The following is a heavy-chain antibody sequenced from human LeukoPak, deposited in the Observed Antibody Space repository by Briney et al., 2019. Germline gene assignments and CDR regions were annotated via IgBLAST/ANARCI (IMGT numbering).Heavy chain of an antibody. J-gene: IGHJ4*02. CDR2: IYHNGNT. V-gene: IGHV4-59*01. Sequence: SETLSLTCTVSGGSISTSYWSWIRQPPGKGLEWIGYIYHNGNTNYNPSLKGRITISVDTSENQFSLKLNSVTAADTAVYYCARLLAYKSTWFDYWGQGILSPSPQ. CDR3: ARLLAYKSTWFDY. CDR1: GGSISTSY. D-gene: IGHD2/OR15-2a*01.